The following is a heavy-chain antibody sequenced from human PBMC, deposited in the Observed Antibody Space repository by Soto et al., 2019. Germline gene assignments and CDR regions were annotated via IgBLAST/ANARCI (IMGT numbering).Heavy chain of an antibody. J-gene: IGHJ4*02. Sequence: SETLYLTCTVSGGSISSYYWSWIRQPPGKGLELIGYIYYSGSTNCNPSLKSRVTISVDTSKNQFSLKLSSVTAADTAVYYCARYYLEAGMDYWGQGTLVSVSS. CDR1: GGSISSYY. D-gene: IGHD6-19*01. V-gene: IGHV4-59*01. CDR3: ARYYLEAGMDY. CDR2: IYYSGST.